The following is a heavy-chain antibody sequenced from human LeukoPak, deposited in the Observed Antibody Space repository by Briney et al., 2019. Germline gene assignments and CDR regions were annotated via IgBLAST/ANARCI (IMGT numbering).Heavy chain of an antibody. CDR1: GFTFSSYA. V-gene: IGHV3-23*01. CDR3: AKTTTGYSSGRYPGWPVDY. J-gene: IGHJ4*02. CDR2: ISGSGGGT. D-gene: IGHD6-19*01. Sequence: PPGGSLRLSCAASGFTFSSYAVSWVRQAPGKGLEWVSAISGSGGGTYYADSVKGRFTISRDNSKNTLYLQMNSLSTEDTAVYYCAKTTTGYSSGRYPGWPVDYWGQGTLVTVSS.